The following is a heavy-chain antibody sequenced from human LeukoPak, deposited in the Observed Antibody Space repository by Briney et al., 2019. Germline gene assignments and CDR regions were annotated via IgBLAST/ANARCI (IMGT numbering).Heavy chain of an antibody. CDR3: ARTSSGWLYNWFDP. D-gene: IGHD6-19*01. V-gene: IGHV3-48*03. Sequence: GGSLRLSCAASGFSFNSYPMHWVRQAPGKGLEWVSYISSSGSTRYYADSVKGRFTISRDNAENSLYLQMSSLRAEDTAVYYCARTSSGWLYNWFDPWGQGTLVTVSS. J-gene: IGHJ5*02. CDR2: ISSSGSTR. CDR1: GFSFNSYP.